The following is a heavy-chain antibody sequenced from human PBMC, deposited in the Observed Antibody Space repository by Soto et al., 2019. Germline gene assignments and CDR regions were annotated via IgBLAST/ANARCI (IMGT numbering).Heavy chain of an antibody. CDR1: GGSISSYY. V-gene: IGHV4-59*08. Sequence: SETLSLTCTVSGGSISSYYWSWIRQPPGKGLEWIGYIYYSGSTNYNPSLKSRVTISVDTSKNQFSLKLSSVTAADTAVYYCARAGYSGYDLRYWRQGTLVTV. CDR3: ARAGYSGYDLRY. J-gene: IGHJ4*02. D-gene: IGHD5-12*01. CDR2: IYYSGST.